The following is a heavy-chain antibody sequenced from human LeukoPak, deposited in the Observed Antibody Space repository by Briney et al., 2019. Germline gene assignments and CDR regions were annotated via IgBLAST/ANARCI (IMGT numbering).Heavy chain of an antibody. CDR3: ARVEGSFWSGYYSYYYYGMDV. V-gene: IGHV3-48*03. CDR1: GFTFSSYE. J-gene: IGHJ6*02. D-gene: IGHD3-3*01. CDR2: ISSNGSTI. Sequence: GGSLRLSCAASGFTFSSYEMNWVRQAPGKGLEWVSYISSNGSTIYYADSVKGRFTISRDNAKNSLYLQMNSLRAEDTAVYYCARVEGSFWSGYYSYYYYGMDVWGQGTTVTVSS.